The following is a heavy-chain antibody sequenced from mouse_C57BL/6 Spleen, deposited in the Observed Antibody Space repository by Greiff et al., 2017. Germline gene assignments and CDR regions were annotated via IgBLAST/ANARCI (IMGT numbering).Heavy chain of an antibody. CDR3: AVPYDYDDAMDY. CDR2: IWRGGST. J-gene: IGHJ4*01. CDR1: GFSLTSYG. V-gene: IGHV2-5*01. D-gene: IGHD2-4*01. Sequence: QVQLKQSGPGLVQPSQSLSITCTVSGFSLTSYGVHWVRQSPGKGLEWLGVIWRGGSTDYNAAFMSRLSSTKDNSKSQVFFKMNSLQADDTAIYYCAVPYDYDDAMDYWGQGTSVTVSS.